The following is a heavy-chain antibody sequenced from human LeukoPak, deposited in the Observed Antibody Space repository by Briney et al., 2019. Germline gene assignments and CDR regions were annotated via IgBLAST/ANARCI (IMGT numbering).Heavy chain of an antibody. CDR1: GFTFSRYW. V-gene: IGHV3-30*03. J-gene: IGHJ4*02. CDR3: ARGPLSGYQDY. D-gene: IGHD3-22*01. CDR2: ISYDGSNK. Sequence: PGGSLRLSCAASGFTFSRYWMAWVRQAPGKGLEWVAVISYDGSNKYYADSVKGRFTISRDNSKNTLYLQMNSLRAEDTAVYYCARGPLSGYQDYWGQGTLVTVSS.